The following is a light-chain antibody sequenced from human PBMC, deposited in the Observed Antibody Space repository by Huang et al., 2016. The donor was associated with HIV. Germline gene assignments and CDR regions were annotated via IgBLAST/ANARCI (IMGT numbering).Light chain of an antibody. CDR2: ETS. V-gene: IGKV3D-15*01. J-gene: IGKJ4*01. CDR1: QNVRSN. CDR3: QQYDNWPPGLT. Sequence: EIVMTQSPATLSVSPGGGATLSCRASQNVRSNLAWYQQTPGQAARLLIYETSTRASGVPARFSGSGSGTGFTLTISGLQSEDFAVYYCQQYDNWPPGLTFGGGTKVEI.